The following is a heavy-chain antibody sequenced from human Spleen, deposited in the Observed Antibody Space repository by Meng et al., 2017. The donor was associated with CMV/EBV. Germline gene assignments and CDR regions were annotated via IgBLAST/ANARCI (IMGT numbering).Heavy chain of an antibody. CDR1: GGSISGYY. D-gene: IGHD2-2*01. CDR2: VYYSGGT. V-gene: IGHV4-59*13. J-gene: IGHJ5*02. CDR3: ARGIAHRHIVVVPAAPGRWFDP. Sequence: SETLSLTCSVPGGSISGYYWSWIRQPPGKGLEWIGYVYYSGGTNLNPSLKSRVTISVDTSKNQFSLKLTNVTAADTAVYYCARGIAHRHIVVVPAAPGRWFDPWGQGTLVTVSS.